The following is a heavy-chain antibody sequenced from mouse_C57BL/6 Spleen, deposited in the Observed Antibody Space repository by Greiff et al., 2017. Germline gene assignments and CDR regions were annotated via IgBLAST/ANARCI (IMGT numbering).Heavy chain of an antibody. Sequence: VQLQQSGPVLVKPGASVKISCKASGYTFTDYYMNWVKQSHGKSLERIGDINPNNGGTRYTQNFKGKATLTVDKSSSTAYMELRSLTSEDSAVYYCARYGYYDAMDYWGQGTSVTVSS. CDR3: ARYGYYDAMDY. CDR1: GYTFTDYY. V-gene: IGHV1-26*01. D-gene: IGHD2-2*01. J-gene: IGHJ4*01. CDR2: INPNNGGT.